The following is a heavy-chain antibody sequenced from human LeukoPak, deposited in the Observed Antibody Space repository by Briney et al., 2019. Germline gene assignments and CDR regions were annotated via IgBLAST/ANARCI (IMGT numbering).Heavy chain of an antibody. D-gene: IGHD2/OR15-2a*01. CDR2: FDPEDGET. J-gene: IGHJ3*02. CDR3: ATDSFNSAFDI. V-gene: IGHV1-24*01. Sequence: ASVKVSCKASGYTFTSYGISWVRQAPGQGLEWMGGFDPEDGETIYAQKFQGRVTMTEDTSTDTAYMELSSLRSEDTAVYYCATDSFNSAFDIWGQGTMVTVSS. CDR1: GYTFTSYG.